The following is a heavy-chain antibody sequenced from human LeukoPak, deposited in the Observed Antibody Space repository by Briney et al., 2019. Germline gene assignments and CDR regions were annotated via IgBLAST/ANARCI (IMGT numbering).Heavy chain of an antibody. V-gene: IGHV3-66*04. CDR3: ARQSYHGGYAFDI. CDR1: GFTVSSNY. J-gene: IGHJ3*02. D-gene: IGHD3-16*01. CDR2: IYSGGST. Sequence: GGSLRLSCAASGFTVSSNYMSWVRQAPGKGLEWVSVIYSGGSTYYADSVKGRFTISRDNAKNSLYLQMNSLRDEDTAVYYCARQSYHGGYAFDIWGQGTMVTVSS.